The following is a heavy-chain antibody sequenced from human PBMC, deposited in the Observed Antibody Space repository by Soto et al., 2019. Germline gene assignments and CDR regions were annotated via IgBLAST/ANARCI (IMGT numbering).Heavy chain of an antibody. Sequence: QVQLVESGGGVVQPGRSLRLSCAASGFTFNSYAMHWVRQAPGKGLEWVAVISYDGSSKYYADSVRGRFSISRDDSKKTLYLQMNSLRAEDTAMYYCARDGTYWTYGSTRYGNYWGQGTLVTVSS. D-gene: IGHD6-13*01. J-gene: IGHJ4*02. CDR2: ISYDGSSK. V-gene: IGHV3-30-3*01. CDR1: GFTFNSYA. CDR3: ARDGTYWTYGSTRYGNY.